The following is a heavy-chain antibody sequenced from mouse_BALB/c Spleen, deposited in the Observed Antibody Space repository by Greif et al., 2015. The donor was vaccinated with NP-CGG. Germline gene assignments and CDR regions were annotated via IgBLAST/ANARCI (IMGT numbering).Heavy chain of an antibody. Sequence: EVQLQQSGAELVKPGASVKLSCTASGFNIKDTYMHWVKQRPEQGLEWIGRIDPANGNTKYDPKFQGKATITADTSSNTAYLQLSSLTSEDTAVYYCATYHYGWYFDVWGAGTTVTVSS. CDR2: IDPANGNT. V-gene: IGHV14-3*02. CDR3: ATYHYGWYFDV. J-gene: IGHJ1*01. CDR1: GFNIKDTY. D-gene: IGHD2-4*01.